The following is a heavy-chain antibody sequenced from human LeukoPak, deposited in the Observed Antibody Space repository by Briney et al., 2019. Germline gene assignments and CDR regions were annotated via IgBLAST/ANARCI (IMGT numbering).Heavy chain of an antibody. CDR2: IYSGGST. V-gene: IGHV3-53*01. CDR1: GFTVSSSY. CDR3: ARDPPSGSPPGRYYFDY. D-gene: IGHD1-26*01. Sequence: GGSLRLSCAASGFTVSSSYMSWVRQAPGKGLEWVSVIYSGGSTYYADSVKGRFTISRDNSKNTLYLQMNSLRAEDTAVYYCARDPPSGSPPGRYYFDYWGQGTLVTVSS. J-gene: IGHJ4*02.